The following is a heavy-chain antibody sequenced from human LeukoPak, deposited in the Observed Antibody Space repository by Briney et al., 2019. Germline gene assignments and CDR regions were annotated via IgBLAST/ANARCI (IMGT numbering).Heavy chain of an antibody. CDR2: IYYSGST. D-gene: IGHD6-13*01. Sequence: PSETLSLTCTVSGGSISSSSYYWGWIRQPPGRGLEWIGSIYYSGSTYYNPSLKSRVTISVDTSKNQFSLKLSSVTAADTAVYYCARDPGVAAAPDPWGQGTLVTVSS. CDR1: GGSISSSSYY. V-gene: IGHV4-39*07. J-gene: IGHJ5*02. CDR3: ARDPGVAAAPDP.